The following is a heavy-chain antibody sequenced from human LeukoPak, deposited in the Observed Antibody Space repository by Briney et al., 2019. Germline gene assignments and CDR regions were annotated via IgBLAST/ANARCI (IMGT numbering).Heavy chain of an antibody. CDR1: GGTFSSYA. CDR2: IIPIFGTA. Sequence: GASVKVSCKASGGTFSSYAISWVRQAPGQGLEWMGGIIPIFGTANYAQKFQGRVTITADESTSTAYMELSSLRSEDTAVYYCARERDYYGSGSHDYWGQGTLVTVSS. J-gene: IGHJ4*02. CDR3: ARERDYYGSGSHDY. V-gene: IGHV1-69*13. D-gene: IGHD3-10*01.